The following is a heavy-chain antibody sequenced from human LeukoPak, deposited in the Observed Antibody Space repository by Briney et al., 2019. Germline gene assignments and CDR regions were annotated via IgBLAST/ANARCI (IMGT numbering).Heavy chain of an antibody. CDR2: IWYDGSNK. Sequence: GGSLRLSRAASGFTFSSYGMHWVRQAPGKGLEWVAVIWYDGSNKYYADSVKGRFTISRDNSKNTLYLQMNSLRAEDTAVYYCAIDHSSSLDYWGQGTLVTVSS. V-gene: IGHV3-33*01. CDR1: GFTFSSYG. CDR3: AIDHSSSLDY. J-gene: IGHJ4*02. D-gene: IGHD6-13*01.